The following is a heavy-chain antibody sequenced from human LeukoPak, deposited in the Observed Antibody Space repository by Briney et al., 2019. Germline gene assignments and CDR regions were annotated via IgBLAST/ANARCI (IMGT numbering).Heavy chain of an antibody. CDR1: GGSISSGGYY. J-gene: IGHJ6*03. V-gene: IGHV4-30-2*01. CDR3: ARDRSGWPGYMDV. Sequence: SETLSLTCTVSGGSISSGGYYWSWIRQPPGKGLEWIGYIYHSGSTYYNPSLKSRVTISVDRSKNQFSLKLSSVTAADTAVYYCARDRSGWPGYMDVWGKGITVTVSS. D-gene: IGHD6-19*01. CDR2: IYHSGST.